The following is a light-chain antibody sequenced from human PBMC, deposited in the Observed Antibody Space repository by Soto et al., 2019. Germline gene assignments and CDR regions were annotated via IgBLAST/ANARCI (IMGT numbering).Light chain of an antibody. V-gene: IGKV1-5*01. Sequence: DIQMTQSPSTLSASVGDRVIITCRASQSISTGLAWYQQKPGKAPNLLIYDASTLESGVPSRFSGSGSGTEFTLTISRLQPEDFATYYCQHYSTVWAFGQGTKVDI. CDR3: QHYSTVWA. J-gene: IGKJ1*01. CDR1: QSISTG. CDR2: DAS.